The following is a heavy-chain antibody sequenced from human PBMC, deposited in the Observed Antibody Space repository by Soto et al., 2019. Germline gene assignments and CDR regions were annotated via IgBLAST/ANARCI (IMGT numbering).Heavy chain of an antibody. Sequence: SVKVSCKASGGTFSSYAISWVRQAPGQGLEWMGGIIPIFGTANYAQKFQGRVTITADESTSTAYMELSSLRSEDTAVYYCARAVYYDSSGPMGYYFDYWGQGTLVTVSS. V-gene: IGHV1-69*13. CDR3: ARAVYYDSSGPMGYYFDY. CDR1: GGTFSSYA. CDR2: IIPIFGTA. J-gene: IGHJ4*02. D-gene: IGHD3-22*01.